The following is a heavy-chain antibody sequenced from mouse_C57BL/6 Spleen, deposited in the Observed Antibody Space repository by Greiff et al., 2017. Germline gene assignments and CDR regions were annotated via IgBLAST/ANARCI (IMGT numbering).Heavy chain of an antibody. V-gene: IGHV1-18*01. J-gene: IGHJ2*01. CDR3: ARWGLLRDAFWGY. Sequence: EVQLQQSGPELVKPGASVKIPCKASGYTFTDYNMDWVKQSHGKSLEWIGDISPNNGGTYYKQKFKGKATLTGDKSSSTSYMEIRSLTSEDTAVYYSARWGLLRDAFWGYWGQGTTLTVSS. D-gene: IGHD1-1*01. CDR1: GYTFTDYN. CDR2: ISPNNGGT.